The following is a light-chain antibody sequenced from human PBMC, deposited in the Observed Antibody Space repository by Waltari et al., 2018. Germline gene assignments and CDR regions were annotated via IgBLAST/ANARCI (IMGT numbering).Light chain of an antibody. CDR2: GAA. J-gene: IGKJ1*01. V-gene: IGKV3-20*01. CDR3: QQYGSSPWT. Sequence: EIVLTQSPGTLSLSPGERATLSCRASPSVSSSYLAWYQQKPGQAPRLLIYGAASRATGIPDRFSGSGSGTDFTLTISRLEPEDFAVYYWQQYGSSPWTFGPGTKVEIK. CDR1: PSVSSSY.